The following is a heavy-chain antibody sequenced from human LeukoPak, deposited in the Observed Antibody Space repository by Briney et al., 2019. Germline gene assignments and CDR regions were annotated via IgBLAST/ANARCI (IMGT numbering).Heavy chain of an antibody. V-gene: IGHV3-74*01. CDR1: GFTFSSYW. D-gene: IGHD5-12*01. CDR3: ARDESGYDWGAHAFDI. CDR2: INSDGSST. Sequence: QAGGSLRLSCAASGFTFSSYWMHWVRQAPGKGLVWVSRINSDGSSTSYADSVKGRFTISRDNAKNMLYLQMNSLRAEDTAVYHCARDESGYDWGAHAFDIWGQGTMVTVSS. J-gene: IGHJ3*02.